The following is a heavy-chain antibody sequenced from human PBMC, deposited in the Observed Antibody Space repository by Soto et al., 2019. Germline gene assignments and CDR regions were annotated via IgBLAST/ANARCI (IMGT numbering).Heavy chain of an antibody. V-gene: IGHV3-53*01. CDR3: ARNYYDSSGGFDY. J-gene: IGHJ4*02. CDR1: GFTVSSNY. Sequence: EVQLVESGGGLIQPGGSLRLSCAASGFTVSSNYMSWVRQAPGKGLEWVSVIYSGGSTYYADSVKGRFTISRDNSKNTLYLQMNSVRAEDTAVYYCARNYYDSSGGFDYWGQGTLVTVSS. D-gene: IGHD3-22*01. CDR2: IYSGGST.